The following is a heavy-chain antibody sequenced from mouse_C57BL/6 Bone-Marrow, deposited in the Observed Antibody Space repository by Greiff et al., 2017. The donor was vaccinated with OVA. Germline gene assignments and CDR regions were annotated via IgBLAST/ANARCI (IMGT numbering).Heavy chain of an antibody. Sequence: EVKLMESGGDLVKPGGSLKLSCAASGFTFSSYGMSWVRQTPDKRLEWVATISSGGSCTYYTDSVKGRVTISRDNANTTPYLQRSSLKSEDAAMYYCASAYYSDYGYAMDYWGQGTSVTVSS. CDR2: ISSGGSCT. V-gene: IGHV5-6*01. J-gene: IGHJ4*01. CDR1: GFTFSSYG. CDR3: ASAYYSDYGYAMDY. D-gene: IGHD2-5*01.